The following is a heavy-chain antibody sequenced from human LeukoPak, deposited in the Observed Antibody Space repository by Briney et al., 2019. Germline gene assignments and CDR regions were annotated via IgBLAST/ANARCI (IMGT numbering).Heavy chain of an antibody. Sequence: GGSLRLSRAASGFTFSSYGMHWVRQAPGKGLEWVAVISYDGSNKYYADSVKGRFTISRDNSKNTLYLQMNSLRAEDTAVYYCAKGFNSWIQLWSFDYWGQGTLVTVSS. CDR1: GFTFSSYG. CDR3: AKGFNSWIQLWSFDY. CDR2: ISYDGSNK. V-gene: IGHV3-30*18. D-gene: IGHD5-18*01. J-gene: IGHJ4*02.